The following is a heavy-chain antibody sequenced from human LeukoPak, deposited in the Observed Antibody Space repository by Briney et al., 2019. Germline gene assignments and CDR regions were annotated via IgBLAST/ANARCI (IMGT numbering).Heavy chain of an antibody. D-gene: IGHD6-13*01. CDR2: IFYIGST. V-gene: IGHV4-59*08. CDR3: VSSSWLRDSNFDT. CDR1: GDPISNYY. J-gene: IGHJ4*02. Sequence: SETLSLTCTVSGDPISNYYWSWIWQPPGKGLEWIGDIFYIGSTNYNPSLKSRVTMSLDMSKNQFSMKLTSVTAADTAVYYCVSSSWLRDSNFDTWGQGTLVTVSS.